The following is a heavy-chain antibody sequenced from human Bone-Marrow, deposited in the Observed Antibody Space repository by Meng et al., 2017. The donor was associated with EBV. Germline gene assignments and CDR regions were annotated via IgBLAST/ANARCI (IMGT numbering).Heavy chain of an antibody. V-gene: IGHV1-69*01. CDR1: GGAFRRSA. CDR2: FLPILGAP. D-gene: IGHD3-10*01. Sequence: QGQVVQSGPEGKKPGSSVKVSCKASGGAFRRSAISWVRQAPGQGLEWMGGFLPILGAPNYAETFQDRVTITADESTSTAYMELSSLRPDDTAVYYCARESGRGYTPDYWGQGTLVTVSS. CDR3: ARESGRGYTPDY. J-gene: IGHJ4*02.